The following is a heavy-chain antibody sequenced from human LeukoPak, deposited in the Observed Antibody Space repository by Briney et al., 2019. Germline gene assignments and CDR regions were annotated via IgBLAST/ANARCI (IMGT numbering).Heavy chain of an antibody. Sequence: ASVKVSCKASGYTFTSYGISWVRQAPGQGLEWMGWISAYNGNTNYAQKLQGRVTMTTDTSTSTAYMELRSLRSDDTAVYYCARDQRYYDILTGYYYYGMDVWGQGTTVTVSS. V-gene: IGHV1-18*01. CDR2: ISAYNGNT. D-gene: IGHD3-9*01. CDR3: ARDQRYYDILTGYYYYGMDV. CDR1: GYTFTSYG. J-gene: IGHJ6*02.